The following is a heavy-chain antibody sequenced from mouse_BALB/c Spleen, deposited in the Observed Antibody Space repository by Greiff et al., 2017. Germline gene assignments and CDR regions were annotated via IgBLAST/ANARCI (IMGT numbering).Heavy chain of an antibody. CDR3: ARDYYGSSSYAMDY. Sequence: VQLKESGGGLVKPGGSLKLSCAASGFTFSSYAMSWVRQTPEKRLEWVASISSGGSTYYPDSVKGRFTISRDNARNILYLQMSSLRSEDTAMYYCARDYYGSSSYAMDYWGQGTSVTVSS. V-gene: IGHV5-6-5*01. D-gene: IGHD1-1*01. CDR2: ISSGGST. CDR1: GFTFSSYA. J-gene: IGHJ4*01.